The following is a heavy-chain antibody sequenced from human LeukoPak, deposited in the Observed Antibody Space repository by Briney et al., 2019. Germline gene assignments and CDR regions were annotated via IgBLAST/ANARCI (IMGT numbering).Heavy chain of an antibody. Sequence: GGSLRLSCSASGFTFRDYYIDWVRQAPGKGLEWVARTRNKANSYTTEYAASVRDRFTMSRDDSKNSLWLQMNSLKTDYTAVYYCVRRAASGHLDYWGQGTLVTVSS. J-gene: IGHJ4*02. CDR3: VRRAASGHLDY. CDR2: TRNKANSYTT. V-gene: IGHV3-72*01. CDR1: GFTFRDYY. D-gene: IGHD2-15*01.